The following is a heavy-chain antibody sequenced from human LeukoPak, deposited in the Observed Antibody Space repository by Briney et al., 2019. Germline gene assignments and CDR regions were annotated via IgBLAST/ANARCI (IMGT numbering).Heavy chain of an antibody. CDR3: AKEKGITIFGVVWAAFDI. CDR2: ISSSSSFT. CDR1: GFTLSDHY. J-gene: IGHJ3*02. V-gene: IGHV3-11*05. D-gene: IGHD3-3*01. Sequence: GGSLRLSCAASGFTLSDHYMSWIRQAPGKGLEWVSYISSSSSFTNYADSVKGRFTISRDNAKTSLYLQMNSLRAEDTAVYYCAKEKGITIFGVVWAAFDIWGQGTMVTVSS.